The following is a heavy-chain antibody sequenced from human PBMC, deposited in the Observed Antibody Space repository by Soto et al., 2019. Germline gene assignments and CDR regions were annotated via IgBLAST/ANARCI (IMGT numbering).Heavy chain of an antibody. CDR2: ITPLGGAT. V-gene: IGHV1-46*01. Sequence: AVKVSCKASGFSLTNYHMHLVRQAPGQGLEWMGVITPLGGATTYAQKFQGRVTMTADMSTSNVHMDLSSLRSDDTALYSCARKICRAITIDDALDIWGQ. CDR1: GFSLTNYH. D-gene: IGHD1-1*01. CDR3: ARKICRAITIDDALDI. J-gene: IGHJ6*02.